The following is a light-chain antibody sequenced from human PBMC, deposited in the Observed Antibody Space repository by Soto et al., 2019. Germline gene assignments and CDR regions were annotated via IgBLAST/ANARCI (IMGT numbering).Light chain of an antibody. CDR1: NIGSKS. Sequence: SYELTQPPSVSVAPGKTARITCGGNNIGSKSVHWYQQKPGQAPVLVIYYDSDRPSGLPERFSGSNSGNTATLTISRVEAGDEADYYCQVWDSSSDHPFGGGTKLTVL. CDR2: YDS. J-gene: IGLJ2*01. CDR3: QVWDSSSDHP. V-gene: IGLV3-21*04.